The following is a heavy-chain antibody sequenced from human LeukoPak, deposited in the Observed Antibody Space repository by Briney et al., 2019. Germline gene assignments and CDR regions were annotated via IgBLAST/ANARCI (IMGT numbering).Heavy chain of an antibody. V-gene: IGHV4-34*01. J-gene: IGHJ4*02. D-gene: IGHD6-13*01. CDR2: INHSGST. CDR3: ARFEPRRVGSSSWPVTKRKTGFDY. Sequence: SETLSLTYAVYGGSFSGYYWSWIRQPPGKGLEWIGEINHSGSTNYNPSLKSRVTISVDTSKNQFSLKLSSVTAADTAVYYCARFEPRRVGSSSWPVTKRKTGFDYWGQGTLVTVSS. CDR1: GGSFSGYY.